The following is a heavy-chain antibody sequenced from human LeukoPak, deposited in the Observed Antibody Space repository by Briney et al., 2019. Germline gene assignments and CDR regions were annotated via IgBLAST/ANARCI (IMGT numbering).Heavy chain of an antibody. CDR1: GYNFTGYY. J-gene: IGHJ4*02. CDR3: ASAKPLMYYYDSSGYYLN. V-gene: IGHV1-2*02. CDR2: INPNSGGT. Sequence: ASVKVSCKASGYNFTGYYMHWVRQAPGQGLEWMGWINPNSGGTNYAQKFQGRVTMTRDTSISTAYMELSRLRSDDTAVYYCASAKPLMYYYDSSGYYLNWGQGTLVTVSS. D-gene: IGHD3-22*01.